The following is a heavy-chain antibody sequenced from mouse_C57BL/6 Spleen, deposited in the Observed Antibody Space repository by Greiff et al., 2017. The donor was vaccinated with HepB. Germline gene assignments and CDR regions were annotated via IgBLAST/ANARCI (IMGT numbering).Heavy chain of an antibody. D-gene: IGHD2-5*01. Sequence: LQESGAELVKPGASVKMSCKASGYTFTTYPIEWMKQNHGKSLEWIGNFHPYNDDTKYNEKFKGKATLTVEKSSSTVYLELSRLTSDDSAVYYCARRSQDYSNYAWFAYWGQGTLVTVSA. CDR1: GYTFTTYP. CDR2: FHPYNDDT. V-gene: IGHV1-47*01. CDR3: ARRSQDYSNYAWFAY. J-gene: IGHJ3*01.